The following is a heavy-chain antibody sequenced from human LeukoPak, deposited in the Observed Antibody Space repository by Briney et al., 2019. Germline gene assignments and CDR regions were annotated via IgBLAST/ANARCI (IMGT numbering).Heavy chain of an antibody. Sequence: GGSLRLSCGASGLTFSSHAMTWVRQAPGKGLEWVSAITISGDTTYYADAVKGRFTISRDNSKNTVYLQMNSLRAEDTAVYYCAKRAGYYGGSSWGQGTLVTVSS. D-gene: IGHD4-23*01. CDR2: ITISGDTT. V-gene: IGHV3-23*01. J-gene: IGHJ4*02. CDR3: AKRAGYYGGSS. CDR1: GLTFSSHA.